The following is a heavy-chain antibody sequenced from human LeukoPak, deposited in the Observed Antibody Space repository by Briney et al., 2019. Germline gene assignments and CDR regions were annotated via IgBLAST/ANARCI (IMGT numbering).Heavy chain of an antibody. CDR1: GFTFSSYS. V-gene: IGHV3-21*01. J-gene: IGHJ6*02. Sequence: GGSLRLSCAASGFTFSSYSMNWVRQAPGKGLEWVSSISSSSSYIYYADSVKGRFTISRDNAKNSLYLQMNSLRAEDTAVYYCARAAQRSWELLKYGMDVWGQGTTVTVSS. CDR2: ISSSSSYI. CDR3: ARAAQRSWELLKYGMDV. D-gene: IGHD1-26*01.